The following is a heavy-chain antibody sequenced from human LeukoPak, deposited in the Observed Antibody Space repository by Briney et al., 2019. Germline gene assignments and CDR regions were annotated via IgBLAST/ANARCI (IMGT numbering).Heavy chain of an antibody. V-gene: IGHV4-61*08. CDR2: IYYSGST. CDR1: GGSISSGGYS. CDR3: AREGAVEYSSSSFDY. Sequence: KPSETLSLTCAVSGGSISSGGYSWSWIRQPPGKGLEWIGYIYYSGSTNYNPSLKSRVTISVDTSKNQFSLKLSSVTAADTAVYYCAREGAVEYSSSSFDYWGQGTLVTVSS. D-gene: IGHD6-6*01. J-gene: IGHJ4*02.